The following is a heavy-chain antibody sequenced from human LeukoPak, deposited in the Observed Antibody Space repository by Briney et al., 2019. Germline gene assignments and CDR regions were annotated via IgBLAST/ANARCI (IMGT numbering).Heavy chain of an antibody. CDR3: TTDFNRVYSSGWYPDY. CDR1: GFTFSSYA. CDR2: ISGSGGST. J-gene: IGHJ4*02. Sequence: GGSLRLSCAASGFTFSSYAMSWVRQAPGKGLEWVSAISGSGGSTYYADSVKGRFTISRDDSKNTLYLQMNSLKTEDTAVYYCTTDFNRVYSSGWYPDYWGQGTLVTVSS. V-gene: IGHV3-23*01. D-gene: IGHD6-19*01.